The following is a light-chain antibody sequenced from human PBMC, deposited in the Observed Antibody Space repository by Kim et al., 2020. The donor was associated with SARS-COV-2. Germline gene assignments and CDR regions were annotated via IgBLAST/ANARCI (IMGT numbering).Light chain of an antibody. Sequence: VTPGERGTRACRARQRVSSNLAGYQQKTGQAPRLLNYGASTRATGIPDRFSGSGSGTEFTLTISSLQSEDFAVYYCQQYNNWPPETFGHGTKLEIK. J-gene: IGKJ2*01. CDR1: QRVSSN. V-gene: IGKV3-15*01. CDR3: QQYNNWPPET. CDR2: GAS.